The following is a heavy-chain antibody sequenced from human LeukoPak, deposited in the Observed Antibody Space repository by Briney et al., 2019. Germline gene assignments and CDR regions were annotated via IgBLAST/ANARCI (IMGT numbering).Heavy chain of an antibody. J-gene: IGHJ4*02. CDR3: GVSGGSSPGY. Sequence: PGGSLRLSCAASGFXFSSYAISWVRQAPGKGQEWVSYISSSSSTIYYAESVKGRFTISRDNAKNSLYLQMNSLSVEDTAVYYCGVSGGSSPGYWGQGTLVTVSS. D-gene: IGHD2-15*01. CDR1: GFXFSSYA. CDR2: ISSSSSTI. V-gene: IGHV3-48*04.